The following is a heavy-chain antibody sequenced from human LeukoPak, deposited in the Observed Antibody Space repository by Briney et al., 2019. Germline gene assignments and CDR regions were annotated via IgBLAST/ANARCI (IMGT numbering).Heavy chain of an antibody. V-gene: IGHV1-69*05. D-gene: IGHD3-22*01. J-gene: IGHJ3*02. CDR1: GGTFSSYA. Sequence: ASVKVSCKASGGTFSSYAISWVRQAPGQGLEWMGGTIPIFGTANYAQKFQGRVTITTDESTSTAYMELSSLRSEDTAVYYCARANTYYYDPSGGAFDIWGQGTMVTVSS. CDR2: TIPIFGTA. CDR3: ARANTYYYDPSGGAFDI.